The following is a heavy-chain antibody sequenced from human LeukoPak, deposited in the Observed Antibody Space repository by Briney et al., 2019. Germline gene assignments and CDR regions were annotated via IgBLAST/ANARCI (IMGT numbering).Heavy chain of an antibody. CDR3: ATPGEAPAASREDAFDI. V-gene: IGHV4-30-2*01. D-gene: IGHD2-2*01. Sequence: SQTLSLTCTVSGGSISSGGYYWSWIRQPPGKGLEWIGYIYHSGSTYYNPSLKSRVTISVDRSKNQFSLKLSSVTAADTAVYYCATPGEAPAASREDAFDIWGQGTMVTVSS. CDR2: IYHSGST. CDR1: GGSISSGGYY. J-gene: IGHJ3*02.